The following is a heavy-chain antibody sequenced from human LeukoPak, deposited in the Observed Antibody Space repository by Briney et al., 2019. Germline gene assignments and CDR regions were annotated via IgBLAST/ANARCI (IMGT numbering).Heavy chain of an antibody. D-gene: IGHD5-12*01. CDR1: GFTFSNYA. CDR2: IIASSGST. CDR3: AKGGYDYVEVAYFDY. J-gene: IGHJ4*02. V-gene: IGHV3-23*01. Sequence: PGGSLRLFCAASGFTFSNYAMNWVRQAPGKGLEWVSTIIASSGSTFYADSVKGRFTISKDTSKNTLYLHMSSLRADDTAVYYCAKGGYDYVEVAYFDYWGQGTLVTVSS.